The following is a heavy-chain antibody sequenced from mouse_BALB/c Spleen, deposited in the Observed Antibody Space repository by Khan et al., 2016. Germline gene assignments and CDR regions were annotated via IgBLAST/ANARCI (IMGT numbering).Heavy chain of an antibody. D-gene: IGHD1-2*01. J-gene: IGHJ4*01. V-gene: IGHV3-2*02. CDR2: ISYSGST. CDR1: GYSITSDYA. Sequence: EVQLQESGPGLVKPSQSLSLTCTVTGYSITSDYAWNWFRQFPGNKLEWMGYISYSGSTRYYPSLKSRISITRDTSRNQFFLQLNSVTTEDTATYYCARTPTAYDAMDYWGQGTSVTVSS. CDR3: ARTPTAYDAMDY.